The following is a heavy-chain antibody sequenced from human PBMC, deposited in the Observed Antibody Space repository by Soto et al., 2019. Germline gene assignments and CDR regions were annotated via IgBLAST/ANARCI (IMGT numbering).Heavy chain of an antibody. V-gene: IGHV3-15*07. J-gene: IGHJ4*02. Sequence: PGGSLRLSCAASVFTFSNAWMNWVRQAPGKGLEWVGRIKTITDGGKTDYAAPVKGRFTISRDDSKNTLYLQMNSLKTEDTAVYYCSSSSAWPLDYWGQGTLVTVSS. CDR2: IKTITDGGKT. CDR1: VFTFSNAW. CDR3: SSSSAWPLDY. D-gene: IGHD6-19*01.